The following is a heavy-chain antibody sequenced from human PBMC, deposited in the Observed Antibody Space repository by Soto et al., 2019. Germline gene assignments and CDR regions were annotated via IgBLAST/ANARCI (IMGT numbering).Heavy chain of an antibody. CDR1: GVSFNNNG. J-gene: IGHJ6*02. Sequence: QVQLVQSGAEVKKPGSSVKVSCKTSGVSFNNNGIGWVRQAPGHGLEWMGGVSPPFRTSNYARKSQGRISITADASPGTVNMELSSLTSEDTAQYYCARVLYYGSGSYSPYGMDVWGQGTTVTVSS. V-gene: IGHV1-69*19. D-gene: IGHD3-10*01. CDR3: ARVLYYGSGSYSPYGMDV. CDR2: VSPPFRTS.